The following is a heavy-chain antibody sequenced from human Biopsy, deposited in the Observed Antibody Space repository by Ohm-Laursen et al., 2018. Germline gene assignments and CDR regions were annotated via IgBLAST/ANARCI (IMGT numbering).Heavy chain of an antibody. D-gene: IGHD3-22*01. CDR1: GDSISTYY. CDR3: ARDRGYYSDRTVPGYFDL. J-gene: IGHJ2*01. CDR2: VYYTGST. Sequence: GTLSLTCTVSGDSISTYYWSWIRQPPGKGLEWIGYVYYTGSTDYNPSLQSRVTISVDTSKNHFSLRLRSVTPADTAIYYCARDRGYYSDRTVPGYFDLWGRGTLVTVSS. V-gene: IGHV4-59*01.